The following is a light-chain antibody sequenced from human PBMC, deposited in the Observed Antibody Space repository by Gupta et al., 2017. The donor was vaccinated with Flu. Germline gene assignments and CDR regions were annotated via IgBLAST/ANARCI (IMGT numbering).Light chain of an antibody. CDR1: SSDVGRSDS. CDR2: DVT. CDR3: SSYTSGSTFYV. Sequence: QSALTQPAPASGSPCQSLTVSCSGTSSDVGRSDSVSWYQQHPDKAPKLIIFDVTNRPSGVSSRFSGSKSGNTASLTISGLQAEDETDYYCSSYTSGSTFYVFGTGTKVTVL. J-gene: IGLJ1*01. V-gene: IGLV2-14*01.